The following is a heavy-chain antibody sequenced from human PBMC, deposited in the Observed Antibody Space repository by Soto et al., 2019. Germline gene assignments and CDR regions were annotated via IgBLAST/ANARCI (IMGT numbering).Heavy chain of an antibody. Sequence: ASLKVSCKASGYTFTCYGISWVRRAPGQGLEWMGWISAYNGNTNYAQKLQGRVTMTTDTSTSTADMELRSLRSDDTAVYYCARDVFGVVAFDYWGQRTLVTVSS. D-gene: IGHD3-3*01. CDR1: GYTFTCYG. J-gene: IGHJ4*02. V-gene: IGHV1-18*01. CDR3: ARDVFGVVAFDY. CDR2: ISAYNGNT.